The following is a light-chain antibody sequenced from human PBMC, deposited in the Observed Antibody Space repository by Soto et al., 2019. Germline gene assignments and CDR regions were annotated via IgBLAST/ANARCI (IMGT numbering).Light chain of an antibody. CDR3: SSYTSTTTLV. CDR2: EVT. Sequence: QSALTQPPSVSGSPGQSITISCTGTSSDVGTYNYVSWYQQHPGKSPKLMIYEVTNRPSGVSNRFSGSKSGNTASLTISGLQTEDEAHYYCSSYTSTTTLVFGGGTKLNVL. J-gene: IGLJ2*01. CDR1: SSDVGTYNY. V-gene: IGLV2-14*01.